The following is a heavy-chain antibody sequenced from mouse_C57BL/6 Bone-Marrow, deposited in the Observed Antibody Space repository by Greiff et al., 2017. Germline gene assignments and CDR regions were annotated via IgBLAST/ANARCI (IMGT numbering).Heavy chain of an antibody. V-gene: IGHV1-80*01. CDR3: ARDLVPYYYAMDY. Sequence: QVQLQQSGAELVKPGASVKISCKASGYAFSSYWMNWVKQRPGKGLEWIGQIYPGDGDTNYNGKFKGKATLTADKSSSTAYMQLSSLTSEDSAVYFCARDLVPYYYAMDYWGQGTSVTVSS. CDR1: GYAFSSYW. CDR2: IYPGDGDT. J-gene: IGHJ4*01. D-gene: IGHD6-2*01.